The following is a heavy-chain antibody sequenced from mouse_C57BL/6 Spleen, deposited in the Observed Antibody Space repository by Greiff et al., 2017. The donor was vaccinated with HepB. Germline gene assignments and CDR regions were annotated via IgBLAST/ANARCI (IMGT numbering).Heavy chain of an antibody. Sequence: QVQLQQPGAELVKPGASVKMSCKASGYTFTSYWITWVKQRPGQGLEWIGDLYPGSGSTNYNEKFKSTATLTVDTSSSTAYMQLSSLTSEDSAVYDCARKRYAMDYWGQGTSVTVSS. V-gene: IGHV1-55*01. CDR2: LYPGSGST. CDR1: GYTFTSYW. CDR3: ARKRYAMDY. J-gene: IGHJ4*01.